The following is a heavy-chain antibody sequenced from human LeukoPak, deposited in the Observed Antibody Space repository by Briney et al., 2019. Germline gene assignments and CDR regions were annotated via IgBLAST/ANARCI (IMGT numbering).Heavy chain of an antibody. J-gene: IGHJ4*02. Sequence: PSETLSLTCTVSGGSISSSSYYWGWIRQPPGKGLEWIGSIYYSGSTYYNPSLKSRVTISVDMSKNQFSLKLSSVTAADTAVYYCARVLQWLVPHFDYWGQGTLVTVSS. V-gene: IGHV4-39*07. CDR3: ARVLQWLVPHFDY. CDR1: GGSISSSSYY. D-gene: IGHD6-19*01. CDR2: IYYSGST.